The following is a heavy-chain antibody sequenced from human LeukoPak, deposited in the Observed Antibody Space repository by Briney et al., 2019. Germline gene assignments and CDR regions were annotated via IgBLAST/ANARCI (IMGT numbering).Heavy chain of an antibody. CDR2: ISWDSGSI. J-gene: IGHJ4*02. V-gene: IGHV3-9*01. CDR1: GCTFDDYA. Sequence: GRSLRLSCAVSGCTFDDYAMHWVRQAPGKGLEWVSGISWDSGSIGYADSVKGRFTISRDNAKNSLYVQMNSLGAEDTALYYCAKDSGAGGYDYVWGSYRYNPFDYWGQGTLVTVSS. CDR3: AKDSGAGGYDYVWGSYRYNPFDY. D-gene: IGHD3-16*02.